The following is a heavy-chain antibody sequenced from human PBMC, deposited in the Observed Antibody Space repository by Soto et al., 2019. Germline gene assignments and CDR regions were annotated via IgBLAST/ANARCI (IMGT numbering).Heavy chain of an antibody. V-gene: IGHV1-69*13. J-gene: IGHJ4*02. CDR1: GGTFSSYA. CDR3: ARGRYSSGWPFDY. D-gene: IGHD6-19*01. Sequence: AVKVSCKASGGTFSSYAISWVRQAPGQGLEWMGGIIPIFGTANYAQKFQGRVTITADESTSTAYMELSSLRSEDTAVYYCARGRYSSGWPFDYWGQGTLVTVSS. CDR2: IIPIFGTA.